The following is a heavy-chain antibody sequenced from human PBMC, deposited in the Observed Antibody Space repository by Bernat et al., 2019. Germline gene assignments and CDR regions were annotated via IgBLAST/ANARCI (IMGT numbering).Heavy chain of an antibody. J-gene: IGHJ4*02. Sequence: QVQLVQSGAEVKKPGASVKVSCKASGYTFSGYYIHWVRQAPVQGLEWMGWIIPNSGGTNYPHEFQGRVTMTRDTSISTVYMELSRLRSDDTAVYYCVRGGTTLVTPRSFFFDFWGQGTLLTVSS. V-gene: IGHV1-2*02. CDR1: GYTFSGYY. CDR3: VRGGTTLVTPRSFFFDF. D-gene: IGHD4-23*01. CDR2: IIPNSGGT.